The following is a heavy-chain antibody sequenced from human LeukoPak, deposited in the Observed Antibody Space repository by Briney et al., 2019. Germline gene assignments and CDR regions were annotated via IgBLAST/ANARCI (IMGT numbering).Heavy chain of an antibody. V-gene: IGHV4-34*01. Sequence: SETLSLTCAVYGGSFSGYYWSWIRQPPGKGLEWIGEINHSGSTNYNPSLKSRVTISVDTSRNQFSLKVTSVTAADTAVYYCARGSTYWGQGTLVTVSS. J-gene: IGHJ4*02. CDR1: GGSFSGYY. CDR2: INHSGST. CDR3: ARGSTY.